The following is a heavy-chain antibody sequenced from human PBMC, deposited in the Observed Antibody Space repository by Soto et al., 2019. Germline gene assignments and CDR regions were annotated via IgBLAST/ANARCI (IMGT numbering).Heavy chain of an antibody. CDR1: GFTFSSYA. J-gene: IGHJ4*02. CDR2: ISYDGSNK. CDR3: ARDSLWQDTAMEHDY. D-gene: IGHD5-18*01. V-gene: IGHV3-30-3*01. Sequence: GGSLRLSCAASGFTFSSYAMHWVRQAPGKGLEWVAVISYDGSNKYYADSVKGRFTISRDNSKNTLYLQMNSLRAEDTAVYYCARDSLWQDTAMEHDYWGQGTLVTVSS.